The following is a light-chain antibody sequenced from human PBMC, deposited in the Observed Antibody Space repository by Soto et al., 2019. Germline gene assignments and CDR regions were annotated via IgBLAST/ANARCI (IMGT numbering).Light chain of an antibody. CDR3: QQYYTNALT. V-gene: IGKV4-1*01. Sequence: DIVMTQSPDSLAVSLVERATINCKSSQSVLYSSNNKNYLAWYQQKPGQPPKLLIYWASTRESGVPDRFSGSGSGTDFTITISSLQAEDVAVYYCQQYYTNALTFGGGTKVGVK. CDR2: WAS. CDR1: QSVLYSSNNKNY. J-gene: IGKJ4*01.